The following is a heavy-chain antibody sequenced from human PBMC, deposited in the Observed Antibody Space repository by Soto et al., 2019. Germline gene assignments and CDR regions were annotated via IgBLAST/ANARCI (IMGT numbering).Heavy chain of an antibody. V-gene: IGHV1-69*13. CDR1: GGTFSSYA. CDR3: ARGYERTMRDREALFDL. CDR2: IIPVFGTA. D-gene: IGHD2-2*01. Sequence: SVKVSCKASGGTFSSYAISWVRQAPGQGLEWMGGIIPVFGTANYAQKFQGRVTITADESTSTAYMELSSLRSEDTAVYYCARGYERTMRDREALFDLWGQGTMVTVSS. J-gene: IGHJ3*01.